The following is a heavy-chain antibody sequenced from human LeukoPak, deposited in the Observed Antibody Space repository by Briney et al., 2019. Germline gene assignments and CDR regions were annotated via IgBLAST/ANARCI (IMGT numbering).Heavy chain of an antibody. CDR3: ARGVSD. CDR2: ISGNGINT. V-gene: IGHV3-23*01. D-gene: IGHD3-16*01. CDR1: GFTFNSYA. Sequence: PGGSLRLSCATSGFTFNSYAMNWVRQAPGKGLEWVSIISGNGINTYYADFVKGRFTISRDDSKNTLYLQMNSLRAEDTAIYYCARGVSDWGQGTLVTVAS. J-gene: IGHJ4*02.